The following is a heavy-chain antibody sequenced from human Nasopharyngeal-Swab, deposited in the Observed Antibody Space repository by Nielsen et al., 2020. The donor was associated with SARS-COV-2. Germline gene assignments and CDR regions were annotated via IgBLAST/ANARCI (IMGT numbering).Heavy chain of an antibody. CDR3: AKVRFSMYFFDVDV. D-gene: IGHD3-3*01. CDR2: SASDDNT. V-gene: IGHV3-23*01. Sequence: GESLKISCAASGYTFSSYAMNWVRQAPGKGLEWASTSASDDNTFYADSVKGRFTISRDKSKSTVHLQMNSLRAEDTAVYFCAKVRFSMYFFDVDVWGQGTTVTVSS. J-gene: IGHJ6*02. CDR1: GYTFSSYA.